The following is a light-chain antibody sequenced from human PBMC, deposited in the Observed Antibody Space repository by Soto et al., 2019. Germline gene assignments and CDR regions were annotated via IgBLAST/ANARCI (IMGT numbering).Light chain of an antibody. J-gene: IGKJ1*01. CDR3: QQANGDPWT. V-gene: IGKV1-12*02. Sequence: DIQMTQSPSSVSASVGDRVTISCRASHDVRSWLAWYQQKPGKAPNLLISGASTLQSGVPSRFSASGSGADFTLTISCLQPEDFATYYCQQANGDPWTFGQGTKVEIK. CDR1: HDVRSW. CDR2: GAS.